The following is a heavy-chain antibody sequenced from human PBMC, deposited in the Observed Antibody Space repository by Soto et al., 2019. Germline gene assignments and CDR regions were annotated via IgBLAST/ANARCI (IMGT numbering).Heavy chain of an antibody. CDR3: ERDPTSGAVAGTFYDYGMDV. J-gene: IGHJ6*02. Sequence: GVSLRLSCLASGFTFSSYAMHWVRQAPGKGLEWVAVISYDGSNKYYADSVKGRFTISRDNSKNTLYLQMKSLRAEDTAVYYCERDPTSGAVAGTFYDYGMDVWGQGTTGTVSS. CDR2: ISYDGSNK. V-gene: IGHV3-30-3*01. CDR1: GFTFSSYA. D-gene: IGHD6-19*01.